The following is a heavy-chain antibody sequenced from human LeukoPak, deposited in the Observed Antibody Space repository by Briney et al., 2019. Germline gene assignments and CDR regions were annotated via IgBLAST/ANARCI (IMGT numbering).Heavy chain of an antibody. D-gene: IGHD3-22*01. V-gene: IGHV1-2*02. Sequence: ASVKVSCEASGYTFTGYYMHWVRQAPGQGLEWMGWINPNGGGTNYAQKFQGRVTMTRDTSISTAYMELSRLRSDDTAVYHCARVNDSSGYTYFYYYGMDVWGQGTTVTVSS. J-gene: IGHJ6*02. CDR2: INPNGGGT. CDR3: ARVNDSSGYTYFYYYGMDV. CDR1: GYTFTGYY.